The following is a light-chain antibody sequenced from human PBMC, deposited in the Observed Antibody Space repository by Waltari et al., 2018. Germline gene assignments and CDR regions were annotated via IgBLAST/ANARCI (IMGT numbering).Light chain of an antibody. CDR2: DNN. J-gene: IGLJ3*02. CDR1: TSNIGDNY. V-gene: IGLV1-51*01. Sequence: HSVLTHPPSVSAAPGQKVTISCSGSTSNIGDNYVSWFQQLPGTAPRILIYDNNKRPSGIPDRFSGSKSGTSATLGITGLQTGDEADYYCGTWDNSLSAWVFGGGTKLTVL. CDR3: GTWDNSLSAWV.